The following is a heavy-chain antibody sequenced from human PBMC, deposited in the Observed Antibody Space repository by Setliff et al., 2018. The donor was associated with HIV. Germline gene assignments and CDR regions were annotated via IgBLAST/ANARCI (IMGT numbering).Heavy chain of an antibody. D-gene: IGHD3-16*01. J-gene: IGHJ4*02. CDR1: GGSFSGYY. V-gene: IGHV4-34*01. Sequence: ETLSLTCAVYGGSFSGYYWSWIRQPPGKGLEWIGEINHSGSTNYNPSLKSRVTISVDMSKNQFSLKLSSVTAADTAVYYCARGSKGGFFDYWGQGTLVTVSS. CDR2: INHSGST. CDR3: ARGSKGGFFDY.